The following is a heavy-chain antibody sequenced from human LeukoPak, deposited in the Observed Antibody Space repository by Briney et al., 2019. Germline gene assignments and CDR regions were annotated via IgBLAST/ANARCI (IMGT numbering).Heavy chain of an antibody. CDR1: GFTFSSYS. CDR3: GRGGVDALDI. J-gene: IGHJ3*02. V-gene: IGHV3-21*01. Sequence: PGGSLRLSCAAYGFTFSSYSMNWVRQAPGKGLEWVSSISSSSTYISYAASVKGRFTISRDNPKNSLYLQMNSLRAEDTAVYYCGRGGVDALDIWGQGTMVTVS. D-gene: IGHD2-15*01. CDR2: ISSSSTYI.